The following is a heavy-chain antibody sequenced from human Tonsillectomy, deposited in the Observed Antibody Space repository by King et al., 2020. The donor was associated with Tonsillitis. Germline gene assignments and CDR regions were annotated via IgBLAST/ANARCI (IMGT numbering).Heavy chain of an antibody. D-gene: IGHD1-26*01. Sequence: VQLVESGGGLVQPGGSLRLSCVASGFTLSSYWMSWVRQAPGKGLEWVANIKQEGSEEYYVDSGMGRFTISRYNAKNSLYLQMNSLRAEDTAVYFCARDSSGSYLFRYFDLWGRGTLVTVSS. CDR3: ARDSSGSYLFRYFDL. CDR2: IKQEGSEE. J-gene: IGHJ2*01. V-gene: IGHV3-7*01. CDR1: GFTLSSYW.